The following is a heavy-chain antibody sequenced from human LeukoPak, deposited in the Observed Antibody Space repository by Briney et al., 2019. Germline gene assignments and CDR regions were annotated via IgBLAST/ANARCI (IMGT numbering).Heavy chain of an antibody. CDR3: ARGTGAYYYL. CDR1: GGSISGTNW. J-gene: IGHJ3*01. V-gene: IGHV4-4*02. Sequence: SETLSLTCGVSGGSISGTNWWSWVRQPPGQGLEWIGEISLTGQTNYTPSLNGRVTISIDTSKNQFSLRLSSVTAADTALYYCARGTGAYYYLWGQGTMVTVPS. CDR2: ISLTGQT. D-gene: IGHD3-10*01.